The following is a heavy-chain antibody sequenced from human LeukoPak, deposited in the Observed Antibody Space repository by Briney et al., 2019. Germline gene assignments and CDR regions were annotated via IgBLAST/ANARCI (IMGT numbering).Heavy chain of an antibody. CDR1: GFTFRSYE. CDR3: ANLRKSLWIPEFDY. V-gene: IGHV3-48*03. J-gene: IGHJ4*02. Sequence: GGSLRLSCAASGFTFRSYEMNWVRQAPGKGLEWISYISSSGSTIYYADSMKGRFTISRDNAKNSLYLQMNSLRAEDTAVYYCANLRKSLWIPEFDYWGQGTLVTVSS. CDR2: ISSSGSTI. D-gene: IGHD1-1*01.